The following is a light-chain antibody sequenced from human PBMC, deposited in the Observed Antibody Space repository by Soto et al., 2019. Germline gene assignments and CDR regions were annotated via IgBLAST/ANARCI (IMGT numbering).Light chain of an antibody. Sequence: DIQMTQSPSTLSASVGDRVTITCRASQSISSWLAWYQQKPGKAPKLLIYDASSLESGVPSRFSGSGSGTEFALTISSLQPYDFATYYCQQYNSYSPSFGQGTKLASK. CDR3: QQYNSYSPS. J-gene: IGKJ2*01. CDR2: DAS. CDR1: QSISSW. V-gene: IGKV1-5*01.